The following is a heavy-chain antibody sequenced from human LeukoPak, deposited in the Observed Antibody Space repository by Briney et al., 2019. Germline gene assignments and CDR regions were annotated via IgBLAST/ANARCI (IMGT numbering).Heavy chain of an antibody. CDR2: INPNSGGT. Sequence: ASVKVSCKASGYKFTGYYMHWVRQAPGQGLEWMGWINPNSGGTNYAQKFQGRVTMTRDTSISTAYMELSRLRSDDTAVYYCARGDYGDFGWGAFDIWGQGTMVTVSS. CDR1: GYKFTGYY. J-gene: IGHJ3*02. D-gene: IGHD4-17*01. CDR3: ARGDYGDFGWGAFDI. V-gene: IGHV1-2*02.